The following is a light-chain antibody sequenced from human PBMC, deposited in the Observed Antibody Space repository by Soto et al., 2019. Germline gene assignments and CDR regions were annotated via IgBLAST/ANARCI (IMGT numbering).Light chain of an antibody. J-gene: IGLJ3*02. V-gene: IGLV1-40*01. CDR1: SSNIGAGYD. CDR3: QSYDSSLGGWV. CDR2: GNS. Sequence: QSVLTQPPSVSGAPGQRVTISCTGSSSNIGAGYDVHWYQQLPGTAPKLLIYGNSNRPSGVPDRFSGSKSGTSASLAITGLQAEDEADYSCQSYDSSLGGWVFGGGTKLTVL.